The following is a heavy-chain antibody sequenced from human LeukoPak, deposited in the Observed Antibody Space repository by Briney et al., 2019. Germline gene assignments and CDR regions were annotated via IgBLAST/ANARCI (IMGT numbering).Heavy chain of an antibody. Sequence: PSETLSLTCAVYGGSFSGYYWSWIRQPPGKGLEWIGEINHSGSTNYNPSLKSRVTISVDTLKNQFSLRLSSVTAADTAVYYCARDPGCSGGSCPLDYWGQGTLVTVSS. CDR1: GGSFSGYY. D-gene: IGHD2-15*01. CDR2: INHSGST. CDR3: ARDPGCSGGSCPLDY. J-gene: IGHJ4*02. V-gene: IGHV4-34*01.